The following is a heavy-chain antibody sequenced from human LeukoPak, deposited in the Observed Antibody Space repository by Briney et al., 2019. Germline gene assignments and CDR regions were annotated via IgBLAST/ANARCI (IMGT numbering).Heavy chain of an antibody. Sequence: SETLSLTCAVYGGSFSGYYWSWIRQPPGKGLEWMGEINHSGSTNYNPSLKSRVTISVDTSKNQFSLKLSSVTAADTAMYYCARLVPGWYSSSWYNWFDPWGQGTLVTVSS. CDR3: ARLVPGWYSSSWYNWFDP. CDR1: GGSFSGYY. CDR2: INHSGST. J-gene: IGHJ5*02. V-gene: IGHV4-34*01. D-gene: IGHD6-13*01.